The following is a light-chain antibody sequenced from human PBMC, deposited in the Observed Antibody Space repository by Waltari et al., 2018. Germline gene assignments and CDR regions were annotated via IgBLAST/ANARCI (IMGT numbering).Light chain of an antibody. CDR3: QQYGSPPLT. CDR2: DTS. V-gene: IGKV3-20*01. CDR1: QSVSRNY. Sequence: EIVLTQSPGTLSLSPGERATFSCRASQSVSRNYLSWYQQKRGQPPRLLISDTSSRATGIPARFSGRGSGTDFTLTISSLEPEDFAVYYCQQYGSPPLTFGGGTKVEIK. J-gene: IGKJ4*01.